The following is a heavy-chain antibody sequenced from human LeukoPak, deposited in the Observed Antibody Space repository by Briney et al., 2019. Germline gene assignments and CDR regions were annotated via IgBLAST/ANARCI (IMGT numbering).Heavy chain of an antibody. CDR1: GFTFSSYT. Sequence: GGSLRLSCAASGFTFSSYTMNWVRQAPGKGLEWVSVIYSGGSTYYADSVKGRFTISRDNSKNTLYLQMNSLRAEDTAVYYCARGVVPAAKRLYYYGMDVWGQGTTVTVSS. CDR3: ARGVVPAAKRLYYYGMDV. CDR2: IYSGGST. J-gene: IGHJ6*02. D-gene: IGHD2-2*01. V-gene: IGHV3-53*01.